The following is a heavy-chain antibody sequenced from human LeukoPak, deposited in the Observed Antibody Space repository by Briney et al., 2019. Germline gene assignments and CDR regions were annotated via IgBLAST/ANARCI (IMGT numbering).Heavy chain of an antibody. Sequence: ASVKVSCKASGYTFTGYYMHWVRQAPGQGLEWMGRINPNSGGTNYAQKFQGRVTMTRDTSISTAYMEPSRLRSDDTAVYYCARADIVVVPAAQPYYHYMDVWGKGTTVTVSS. CDR3: ARADIVVVPAAQPYYHYMDV. D-gene: IGHD2-2*01. J-gene: IGHJ6*03. CDR1: GYTFTGYY. CDR2: INPNSGGT. V-gene: IGHV1-2*06.